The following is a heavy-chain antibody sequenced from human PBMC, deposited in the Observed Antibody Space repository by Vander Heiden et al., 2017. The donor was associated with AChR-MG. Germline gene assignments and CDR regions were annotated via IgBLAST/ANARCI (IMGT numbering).Heavy chain of an antibody. CDR1: SGSISSSRYY. Sequence: QLQLQEPGPGLVKPSETLSLTCTVSSGSISSSRYYWRWIRQPPWKGLEWIGSIYYSGSTYYNPSLKIRVTISVDTSKNQFSLKLSSVTAADTAVYYCARPRRQWLVLSSDAFDIWGQGTMVTVSS. J-gene: IGHJ3*02. CDR2: IYYSGST. D-gene: IGHD6-19*01. CDR3: ARPRRQWLVLSSDAFDI. V-gene: IGHV4-39*01.